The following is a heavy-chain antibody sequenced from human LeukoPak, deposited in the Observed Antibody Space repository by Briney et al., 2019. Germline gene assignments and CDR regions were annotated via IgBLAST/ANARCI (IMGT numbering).Heavy chain of an antibody. CDR1: GGSISSSSYY. D-gene: IGHD6-19*01. Sequence: SETLSLTRTVSGGSISSSSYYWGWIRQPPGKGLEWIGSIYYSGSTYYNPSLKSRVTISVDTSKNQFSLKLSSVTAADTAVYYCASGGSGWNYYYYYYMDVWGKGTTVTVSS. J-gene: IGHJ6*03. V-gene: IGHV4-39*07. CDR3: ASGGSGWNYYYYYYMDV. CDR2: IYYSGST.